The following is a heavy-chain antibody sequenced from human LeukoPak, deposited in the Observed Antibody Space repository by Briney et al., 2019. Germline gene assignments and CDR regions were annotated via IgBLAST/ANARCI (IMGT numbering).Heavy chain of an antibody. CDR2: IKKDGSEK. J-gene: IGHJ5*02. CDR3: AKKWQAAAGNNWFDP. D-gene: IGHD6-25*01. CDR1: GFTFSSYW. V-gene: IGHV3-7*03. Sequence: GGSLRLSCAASGFTFSSYWMSWVRQAPGKGLEWVANIKKDGSEKYYVDSVKGRFTISRDNAKNSLYLQMNSLRAEDTAVYYCAKKWQAAAGNNWFDPWGQGTLVTVSS.